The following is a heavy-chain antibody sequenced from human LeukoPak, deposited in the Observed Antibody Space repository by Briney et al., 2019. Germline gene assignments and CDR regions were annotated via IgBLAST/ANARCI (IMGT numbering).Heavy chain of an antibody. J-gene: IGHJ5*02. D-gene: IGHD5-24*01. V-gene: IGHV3-23*01. CDR1: GFTFGTYA. Sequence: GGSLRLSCAASGFTFGTYAMSWVRQAPGKGLEWVSTISNTGATTYDADSGKGRFTISRDNSNNTLYLQMNSLRAEDTAVYYCAKVCRDGYNRDCFDPWGQGTLVTVSS. CDR2: ISNTGATT. CDR3: AKVCRDGYNRDCFDP.